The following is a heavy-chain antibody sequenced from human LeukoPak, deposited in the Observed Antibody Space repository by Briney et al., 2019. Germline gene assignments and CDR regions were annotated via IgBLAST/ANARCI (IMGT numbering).Heavy chain of an antibody. CDR3: AKDESYYGSGSSGDY. CDR1: GFTFSSYG. J-gene: IGHJ4*02. V-gene: IGHV3-30*02. CDR2: IRYDGSNK. D-gene: IGHD3-10*01. Sequence: PGGSLRLSCAASGFTFSSYGMHWVRQAPGKGLEWVAFIRYDGSNKYYADSVKGRFTISRDNSKNTLYLQMNGLRAEDTAVYYCAKDESYYGSGSSGDYWGQGTLVTVSS.